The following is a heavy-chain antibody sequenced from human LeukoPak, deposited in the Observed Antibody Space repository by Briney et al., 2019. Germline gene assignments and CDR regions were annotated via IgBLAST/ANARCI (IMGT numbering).Heavy chain of an antibody. CDR1: GGSISSYY. Sequence: SETLSLTCTVSGGSISSYYWSWIRQPPGKGLEWIGYIYYSGSTNYNPSLKSRVTISVDTSKSQFSLKLSSVTAADTAVYYCARETMVRFDPWGQGILVTVSS. CDR3: ARETMVRFDP. CDR2: IYYSGST. D-gene: IGHD3-10*01. J-gene: IGHJ5*02. V-gene: IGHV4-59*01.